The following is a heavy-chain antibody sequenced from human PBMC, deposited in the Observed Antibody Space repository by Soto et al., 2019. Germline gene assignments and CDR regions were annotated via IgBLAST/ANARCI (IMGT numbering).Heavy chain of an antibody. CDR3: ASYQPENNWFDP. CDR2: INSDGSST. J-gene: IGHJ5*02. CDR1: GFTVSSYL. Sequence: PGGSLRLSCAASGFTVSSYLMHWVRQAPGKGLVWVSRINSDGSSTSYADSVKGRFTISRDNAKNTLYLQMNSLRAEDTAVYYCASYQPENNWFDPWGQGTLVTVSS. D-gene: IGHD2-2*01. V-gene: IGHV3-74*01.